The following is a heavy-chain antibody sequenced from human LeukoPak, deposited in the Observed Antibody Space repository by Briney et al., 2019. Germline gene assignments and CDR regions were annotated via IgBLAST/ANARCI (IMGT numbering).Heavy chain of an antibody. CDR1: GYTFTSYD. D-gene: IGHD4-11*01. CDR3: ARSTVTGGDWFDP. Sequence: GASVKVSCKASGYTFTSYDINWVRQATGQGLEWMGRMNPNSGNTGYAQKFQGRVTMTRNTSISTAYMELSSLRSEDTAVYYCARSTVTGGDWFDPWGQGTLVTVSS. CDR2: MNPNSGNT. J-gene: IGHJ5*02. V-gene: IGHV1-8*01.